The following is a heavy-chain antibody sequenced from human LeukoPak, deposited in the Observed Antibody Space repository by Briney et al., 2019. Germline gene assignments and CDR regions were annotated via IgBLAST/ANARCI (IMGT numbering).Heavy chain of an antibody. J-gene: IGHJ4*02. Sequence: SETLSLTCTVSGGSISSYYWSWIRQPPGKGLEWIGYIYYNGNTNYNPSLKSRVTISLDTSKIHFSLKLSSVTAADTAVYYCARAGYSYPFDYWGQGTLVTVS. CDR1: GGSISSYY. CDR2: IYYNGNT. CDR3: ARAGYSYPFDY. D-gene: IGHD5-18*01. V-gene: IGHV4-59*01.